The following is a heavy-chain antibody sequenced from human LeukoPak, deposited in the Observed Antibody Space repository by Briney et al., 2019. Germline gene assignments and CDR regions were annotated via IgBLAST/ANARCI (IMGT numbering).Heavy chain of an antibody. CDR1: GGSFSGYY. Sequence: SETLSLTCAVYGGSFSGYYWSWIRQPPGKGLEWIGEINHSGSTNYNPSLKSRVTISVDTSKNQFSLKLSSVTAADTAVYYCARGGFIAVAGTGAEYYFDYWGQGTLVTVSS. J-gene: IGHJ4*02. CDR3: ARGGFIAVAGTGAEYYFDY. D-gene: IGHD6-19*01. V-gene: IGHV4-34*01. CDR2: INHSGST.